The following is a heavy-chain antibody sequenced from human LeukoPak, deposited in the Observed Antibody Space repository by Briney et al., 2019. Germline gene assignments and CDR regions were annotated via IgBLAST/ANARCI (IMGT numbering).Heavy chain of an antibody. CDR3: ARSNNDGDHLFDY. D-gene: IGHD4-17*01. J-gene: IGHJ4*02. CDR1: GGSISSSSYY. V-gene: IGHV4-39*01. Sequence: SETLSLTCTVSGGSISSSSYYWGWLPQPQGKGLEWIGSMSYSGSTYYNPSLKSRVTISVDTSKDQFSLKLSSATAADTAVYYCARSNNDGDHLFDYWGQGTLVTVSS. CDR2: MSYSGST.